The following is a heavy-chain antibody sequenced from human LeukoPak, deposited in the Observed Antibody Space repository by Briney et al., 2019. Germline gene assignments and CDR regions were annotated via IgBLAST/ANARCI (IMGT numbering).Heavy chain of an antibody. D-gene: IGHD2-2*01. CDR2: ISGSGGST. V-gene: IGHV3-23*01. J-gene: IGHJ6*02. Sequence: GGSLRLSCAASGFTFSSYAMSWVRQAPGKGLEWVSGISGSGGSTYYADSVRGRFTISRDNSKNTLYLQINTLRAEDTAVYHCASGLGITTAAYYYYAMDVWGQGTTVTVS. CDR3: ASGLGITTAAYYYYAMDV. CDR1: GFTFSSYA.